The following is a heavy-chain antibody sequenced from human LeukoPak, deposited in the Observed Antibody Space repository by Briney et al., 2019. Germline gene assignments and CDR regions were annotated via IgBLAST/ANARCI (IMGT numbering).Heavy chain of an antibody. CDR2: IYYSGGT. D-gene: IGHD3-10*01. CDR1: GGSISSSSYY. CDR3: ARVSWFGESPYYYYYMDV. Sequence: PSETLSLTCTVSGGSISSSSYYWGWIRQPPGEGLEWIGTIYYSGGTYDSASLKSRVTISVDTSKNQFSLKLSSVTAADTAVYYCARVSWFGESPYYYYYMDVWGKGTTVTISS. J-gene: IGHJ6*03. V-gene: IGHV4-39*07.